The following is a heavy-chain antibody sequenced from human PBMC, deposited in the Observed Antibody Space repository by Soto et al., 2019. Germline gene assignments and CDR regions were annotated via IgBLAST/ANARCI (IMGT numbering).Heavy chain of an antibody. CDR1: GYSFTSYW. CDR3: ARPTYRAAAGTYYYYYGMDV. CDR2: IYPGDSDT. D-gene: IGHD6-13*01. J-gene: IGHJ6*02. Sequence: PGESLKISCKGSGYSFTSYWIGWVRQMPGKGLEWMGIIYPGDSDTRYSPSFQGQVTISADKSISTAYLQWSSLKASDTAMYYRARPTYRAAAGTYYYYYGMDVWGQGTTVTVSS. V-gene: IGHV5-51*01.